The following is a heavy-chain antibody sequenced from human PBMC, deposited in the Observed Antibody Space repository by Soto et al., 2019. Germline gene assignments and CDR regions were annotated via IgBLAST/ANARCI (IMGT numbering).Heavy chain of an antibody. CDR3: ARHNGAVVLDY. Sequence: GSLRLSCAASGFTFSSYGMHWVRQAPGKGLEWVTVIWYDGSNKYYADSVKGRFTISRDNSKNTLYLQMDSLRAEDTAVYYCARHNGAVVLDYWGQGTLVTVSS. D-gene: IGHD2-2*01. CDR2: IWYDGSNK. CDR1: GFTFSSYG. J-gene: IGHJ4*02. V-gene: IGHV3-33*01.